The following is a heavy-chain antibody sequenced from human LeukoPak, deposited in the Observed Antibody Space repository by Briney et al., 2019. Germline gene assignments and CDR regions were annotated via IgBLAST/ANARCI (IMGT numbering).Heavy chain of an antibody. J-gene: IGHJ1*01. D-gene: IGHD3-22*01. V-gene: IGHV3-7*01. CDR1: GFTFSSYW. CDR2: IKQDGSEK. CDR3: ARTYYYDSSGSQSAEYFQL. Sequence: GGSLRLSCAASGFTFSSYWMSWVRQAPGKGLEWVANIKQDGSEKYYVDSVKGRFTISRDNAKNSLYLQMNSLRAEDTAVYYCARTYYYDSSGSQSAEYFQLWGQGTLVTVSS.